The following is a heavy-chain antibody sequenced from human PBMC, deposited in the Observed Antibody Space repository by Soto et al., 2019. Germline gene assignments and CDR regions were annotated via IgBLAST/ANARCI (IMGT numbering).Heavy chain of an antibody. CDR1: GFTFSSYG. CDR3: AKVGGVYDSSGYYLGY. J-gene: IGHJ4*02. CDR2: ISYDGSNK. V-gene: IGHV3-30*18. D-gene: IGHD3-22*01. Sequence: PGGSLRLSCAASGFTFSSYGMHWVRQAPGKGLEWVAVISYDGSNKYYADSVKGRFTISRDNSKNTLYLQMNSLRAEDTAVYYCAKVGGVYDSSGYYLGYWGQGTLVTVSS.